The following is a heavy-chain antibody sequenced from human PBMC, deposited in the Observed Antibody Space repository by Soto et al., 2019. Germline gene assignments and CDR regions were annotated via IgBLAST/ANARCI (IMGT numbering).Heavy chain of an antibody. Sequence: ASVKCSCKASGYSFTSYGISWVRQDTGQGLEWMGWISAYNGNTNYAQKLQGRVTMTTDTSTSTAYMELRSLRSDDTAVYYCARGPYSSSSLSPHFDYWGQGTLVTVSS. CDR1: GYSFTSYG. CDR3: ARGPYSSSSLSPHFDY. D-gene: IGHD6-6*01. CDR2: ISAYNGNT. V-gene: IGHV1-18*01. J-gene: IGHJ4*02.